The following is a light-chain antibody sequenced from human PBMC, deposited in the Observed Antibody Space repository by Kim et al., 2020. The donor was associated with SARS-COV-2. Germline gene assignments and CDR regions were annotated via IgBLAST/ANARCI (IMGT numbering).Light chain of an antibody. CDR2: KTS. V-gene: IGKV2-24*01. Sequence: DIVMTQTPLFLPVTLGQPASISCKSSESLLHSDGNTYLNWLQQRPGQPPRLLIYKTSNRFPGVPDRFSGSGAGTHFTLRISTVEPEDVAVYYCIQSSQFPFIFGPGTKLEI. J-gene: IGKJ2*01. CDR3: IQSSQFPFI. CDR1: ESLLHSDGNTY.